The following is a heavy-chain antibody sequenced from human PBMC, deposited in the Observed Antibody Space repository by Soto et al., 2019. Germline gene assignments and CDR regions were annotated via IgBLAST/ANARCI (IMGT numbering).Heavy chain of an antibody. CDR1: GFTFRNYD. CDR2: ISAAGDP. CDR3: ARTDRDFYGLDV. J-gene: IGHJ6*02. V-gene: IGHV3-13*05. Sequence: EVQLVESGGGLVQPGGSLRLSCEASGFTFRNYDMHWVRQGTGKGLEWVSGISAAGDPDYADSVEGRFTISRENAQNSFFLQMNSRRGGDTAVYYCARTDRDFYGLDVWGQGTTVIVSS.